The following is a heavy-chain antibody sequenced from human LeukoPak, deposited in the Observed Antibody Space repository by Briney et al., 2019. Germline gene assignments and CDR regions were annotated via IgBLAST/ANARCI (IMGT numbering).Heavy chain of an antibody. J-gene: IGHJ4*02. D-gene: IGHD5-24*01. V-gene: IGHV3-33*01. CDR2: IGYDGSHE. Sequence: PGRSLRLSCAASGLSIGSFGMHWVRQAPGKGLEWVAGIGYDGSHESEAESVKGRFTISRDNSRNTVYLEMNSLRVDDTAVYYCARGSRELDYWGQGTLVIVSS. CDR3: ARGSRELDY. CDR1: GLSIGSFG.